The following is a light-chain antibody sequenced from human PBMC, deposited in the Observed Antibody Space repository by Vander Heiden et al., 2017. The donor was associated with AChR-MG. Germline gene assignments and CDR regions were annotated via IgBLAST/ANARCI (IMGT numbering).Light chain of an antibody. CDR3: LLYQGGGQV. CDR2: STT. V-gene: IGLV7-43*01. J-gene: IGLJ3*02. Sequence: QTVVTQEPSLTVSPGGTVTLTCASSTGAVTSGYYPNWFQQKPGQPPRPLIYSTTTKHSGTPARFSGSLLGGKAALTLSGAQPEDEADYYCLLYQGGGQVFGGGTKLTVL. CDR1: TGAVTSGYY.